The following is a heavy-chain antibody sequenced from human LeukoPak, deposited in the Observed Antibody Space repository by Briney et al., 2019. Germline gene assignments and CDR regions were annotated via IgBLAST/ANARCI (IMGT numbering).Heavy chain of an antibody. J-gene: IGHJ5*02. CDR3: AREGSGSYTLYNWFDP. V-gene: IGHV1-2*02. Sequence: ASVKVSCKASGYTFTGYYMHWVRQAPGQGLEWMGWINPNSGGTNYAQKFQGRVTMTRDTSISTAYMGLSRLRSDDTAVYYCAREGSGSYTLYNWFDPWGQGTLVTVSS. CDR1: GYTFTGYY. D-gene: IGHD3-10*01. CDR2: INPNSGGT.